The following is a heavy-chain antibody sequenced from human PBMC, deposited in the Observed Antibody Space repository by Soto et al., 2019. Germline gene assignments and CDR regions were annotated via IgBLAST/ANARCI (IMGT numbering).Heavy chain of an antibody. J-gene: IGHJ4*02. CDR3: ARAVAVPADFDY. CDR1: GYTFTGYA. D-gene: IGHD6-19*01. Sequence: QVQLVQSGAEEKKPGASVKVSCKASGYTFTGYAMHWVRQAPGHRLEWMGWINVGNGNTKYSQKFQGRVTITRDTSASTTYMELSSLRSEDTAVYYCARAVAVPADFDYWGQGTLVTVSS. V-gene: IGHV1-3*05. CDR2: INVGNGNT.